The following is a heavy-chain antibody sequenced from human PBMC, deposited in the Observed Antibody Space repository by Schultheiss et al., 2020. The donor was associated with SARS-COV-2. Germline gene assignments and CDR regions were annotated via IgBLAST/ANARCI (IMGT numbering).Heavy chain of an antibody. Sequence: SGPTLVKPTQTLTLTCTFSGFSLSTSGVGVGWIRQPPGKALEWLALIYWNDDKRYSPSLKTRLTISKDTSKNQVVLTMTNMDPVDTATYYCARTSLRGVHDAFDIWGQGTMVTVSS. J-gene: IGHJ3*02. CDR1: GFSLSTSGVG. D-gene: IGHD3-16*01. V-gene: IGHV2-5*01. CDR2: IYWNDDK. CDR3: ARTSLRGVHDAFDI.